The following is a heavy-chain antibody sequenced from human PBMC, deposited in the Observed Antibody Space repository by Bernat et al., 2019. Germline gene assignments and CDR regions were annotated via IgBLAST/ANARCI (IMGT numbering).Heavy chain of an antibody. CDR1: GFTFSSYA. J-gene: IGHJ6*03. CDR2: ISYDGSNK. Sequence: QVQLVESGGGVVQPGRSLRLSCAASGFTFSSYAMHWVRQAPGKGLEWVAVISYDGSNKYYADAGKGRFTISRDNSKNTLYLQMNSLRAEDTAVYYCARVWNGPQVVVPADEPTPFYYMDVWGKGTTVTVSS. V-gene: IGHV3-30-3*01. CDR3: ARVWNGPQVVVPADEPTPFYYMDV. D-gene: IGHD2-2*01.